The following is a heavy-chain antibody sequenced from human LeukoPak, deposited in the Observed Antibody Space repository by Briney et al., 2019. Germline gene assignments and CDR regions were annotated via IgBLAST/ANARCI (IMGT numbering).Heavy chain of an antibody. CDR2: IYYSGST. Sequence: SETLSLTCTVSGGSISSYYWSWIRQPPGKGLEWIGYIYYSGSTNYNPSLKSRVTISVDTSKNQFSLKLSSVTAADTAVYYCARDLKSGWFDPWGQGTLVTVSS. CDR3: ARDLKSGWFDP. V-gene: IGHV4-59*01. CDR1: GGSISSYY. J-gene: IGHJ5*02.